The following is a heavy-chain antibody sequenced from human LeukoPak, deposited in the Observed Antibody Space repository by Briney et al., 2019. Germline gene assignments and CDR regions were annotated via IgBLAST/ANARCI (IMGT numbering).Heavy chain of an antibody. CDR2: MNPNRGNT. Sequence: ASVKVSCKASGYTFTSYDINWVRQATGQGLEWMGWMNPNRGNTGNAQEFQGRVTMTRNTSISTAYLELSSLRSEDTAVYYCARARWDSSGYYYTAFDTWGQGTMVTVSS. V-gene: IGHV1-8*01. D-gene: IGHD3-22*01. J-gene: IGHJ3*02. CDR1: GYTFTSYD. CDR3: ARARWDSSGYYYTAFDT.